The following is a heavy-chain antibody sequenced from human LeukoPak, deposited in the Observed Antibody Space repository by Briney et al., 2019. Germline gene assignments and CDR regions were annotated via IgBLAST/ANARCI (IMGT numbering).Heavy chain of an antibody. J-gene: IGHJ4*02. CDR2: IYTSGRT. CDR1: VGSVIRGSYY. D-gene: IGHD2-8*02. Sequence: SETLSLTCTGSVGSVIRGSYYGSWTRPPAGKGLEWIGRIYTSGRTKYNPSLKSRVTLSVDTSKNQFSLKLSSVTAADTAVYYCARAVVVHATSVRSDYFDYWGQGTLVTVSS. CDR3: ARAVVVHATSVRSDYFDY. V-gene: IGHV4-61*02.